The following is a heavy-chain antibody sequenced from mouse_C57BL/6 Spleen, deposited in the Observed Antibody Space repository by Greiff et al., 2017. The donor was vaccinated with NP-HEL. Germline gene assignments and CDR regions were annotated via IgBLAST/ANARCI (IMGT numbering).Heavy chain of an antibody. CDR3: ASPYDYDAGPSFAY. CDR1: GFTFSSYA. CDR2: ISDGGSYT. Sequence: EVQLVESGGGLVKPGGSLKLSCAASGFTFSSYAMSWVCQTPEKRLEWVATISDGGSYTYYPDNVKGRFTISRDNAKNNLYLQMSHLKSEDTAMYYCASPYDYDAGPSFAYWGQGTLVTVSA. D-gene: IGHD2-4*01. V-gene: IGHV5-4*01. J-gene: IGHJ3*01.